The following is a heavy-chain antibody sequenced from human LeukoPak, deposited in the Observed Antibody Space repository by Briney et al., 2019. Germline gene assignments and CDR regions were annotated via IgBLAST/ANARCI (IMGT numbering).Heavy chain of an antibody. CDR3: ARGDDFWSGYPTLGY. D-gene: IGHD3-3*01. Sequence: GASVNVSCKASGYTFTSYGISWVRQAPGQGLEWMGWISAYNGNTNYAQKLQGRVTMTTDTSTSTAYMELRSLRSDDTAVYYCARGDDFWSGYPTLGYWGQGTLVTVSS. CDR2: ISAYNGNT. V-gene: IGHV1-18*01. CDR1: GYTFTSYG. J-gene: IGHJ4*02.